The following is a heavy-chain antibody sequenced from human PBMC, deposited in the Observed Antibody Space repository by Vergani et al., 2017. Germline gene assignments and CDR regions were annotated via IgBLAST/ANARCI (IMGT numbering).Heavy chain of an antibody. CDR3: ASRRTLQREFDI. J-gene: IGHJ4*02. Sequence: EVQLVQSGAEVKKPGESLKISCKGFGYRFSSSWIGWVRQMPGKGLEWMGIIFPDDSDTRYSPSFQGPVTISADKSISTVYLQWNSLKASDTAMYYCASRRTLQREFDIWGQGTLVTVSS. CDR1: GYRFSSSW. CDR2: IFPDDSDT. D-gene: IGHD5-24*01. V-gene: IGHV5-51*01.